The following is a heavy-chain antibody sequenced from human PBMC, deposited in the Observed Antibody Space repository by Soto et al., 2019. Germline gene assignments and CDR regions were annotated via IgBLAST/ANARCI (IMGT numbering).Heavy chain of an antibody. V-gene: IGHV1-69*02. CDR2: IIPILGIA. CDR1: GGTFSSYT. D-gene: IGHD3-9*01. CDR3: SRGWLPDILTGYYEEAPFDY. J-gene: IGHJ4*02. Sequence: SVKVSCKASGGTFSSYTISWVRQAPGQGLEWMGRIIPILGIANYAQKFQGRVTITADKSTSTAYMELSSLRSEDTAVYYCSRGWLPDILTGYYEEAPFDYWGQGTLVTVSS.